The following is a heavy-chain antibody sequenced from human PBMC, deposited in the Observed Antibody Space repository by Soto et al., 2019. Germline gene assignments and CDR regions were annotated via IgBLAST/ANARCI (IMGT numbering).Heavy chain of an antibody. Sequence: EVQLVESGGGLIQPGRSLRLSCAASGFTFGDYAMHWVRQPPGKGLEWVSTISWNSGSISYADSVRGRFTISRDNAKNALYLQMNSLRVEDTALYYCAKDHGGGTYFFYTCMDVWGKGTTVTVS. V-gene: IGHV3-9*01. J-gene: IGHJ6*03. CDR2: ISWNSGSI. D-gene: IGHD3-16*01. CDR1: GFTFGDYA. CDR3: AKDHGGGTYFFYTCMDV.